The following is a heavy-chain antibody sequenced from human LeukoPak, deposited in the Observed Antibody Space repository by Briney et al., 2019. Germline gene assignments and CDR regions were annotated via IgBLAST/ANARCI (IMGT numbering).Heavy chain of an antibody. CDR1: GGTFSSYA. Sequence: GASVKVSCKASGGTFSSYAISWVRQAPGQGLEWMGRIIPILGIANYAQKFQGRVTITADKSTSTAYMELSSLRSEDTAVYYCARDPYYCGGDCYLGGGDYWGQGTLVTVSS. J-gene: IGHJ4*02. D-gene: IGHD2-21*02. V-gene: IGHV1-69*04. CDR2: IIPILGIA. CDR3: ARDPYYCGGDCYLGGGDY.